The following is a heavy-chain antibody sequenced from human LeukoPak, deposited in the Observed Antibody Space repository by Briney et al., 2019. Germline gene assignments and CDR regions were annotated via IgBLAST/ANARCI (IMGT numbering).Heavy chain of an antibody. Sequence: PGGSLRLSCAASGFSFSIYGMHWVRQAPGKGLEWVAFIQYDGSDENYADSVKGRFTISRDNSKNILYLQMNSLRAEDMALYYCAKVESNGYLLDYWGQGTLVTVSS. CDR1: GFSFSIYG. J-gene: IGHJ4*02. D-gene: IGHD3-22*01. V-gene: IGHV3-30*02. CDR2: IQYDGSDE. CDR3: AKVESNGYLLDY.